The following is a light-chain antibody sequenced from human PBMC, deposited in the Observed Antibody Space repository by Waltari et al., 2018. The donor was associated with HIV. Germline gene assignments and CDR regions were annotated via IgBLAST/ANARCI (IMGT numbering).Light chain of an antibody. CDR1: QNVNTF. Sequence: ERAILSCRASQNVNTFLAWYQQKPGQAPRLLIFDASKRATGIPARFSGRGSGTDFTLTISSLDAEDSAFYFCQQRSNWPALSFGGGTKVEIK. V-gene: IGKV3-11*01. CDR3: QQRSNWPALS. CDR2: DAS. J-gene: IGKJ4*01.